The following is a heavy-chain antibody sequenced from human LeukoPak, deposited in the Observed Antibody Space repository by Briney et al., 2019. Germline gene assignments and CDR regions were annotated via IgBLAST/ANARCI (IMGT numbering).Heavy chain of an antibody. CDR2: ISYDGSNK. D-gene: IGHD6-13*01. V-gene: IGHV3-30*03. Sequence: GGSLRLSCAASGFTFSSYGMHWVRQAPGKGLEWVAVISYDGSNKYYADSVKGRFTISRDNAKNTLYLQMNSLRAEDTAVYYCASTGIAAAGTIIWGQGTLVTVSS. CDR3: ASTGIAAAGTII. J-gene: IGHJ4*02. CDR1: GFTFSSYG.